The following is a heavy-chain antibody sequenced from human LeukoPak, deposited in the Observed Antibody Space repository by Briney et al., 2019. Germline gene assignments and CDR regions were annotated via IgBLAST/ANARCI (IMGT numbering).Heavy chain of an antibody. V-gene: IGHV3-23*01. CDR2: ISAGGGST. D-gene: IGHD1-26*01. Sequence: GGSVRLSCAASGFTFSSYAMSWVRQAPGKGLEWVSAISAGGGSTYYADSVKCRFTISRDNSKNTLYLQMNILRAEDTAVYYCAKDLASIVGATGFSNWGQGTLVT. CDR1: GFTFSSYA. CDR3: AKDLASIVGATGFSN. J-gene: IGHJ4*02.